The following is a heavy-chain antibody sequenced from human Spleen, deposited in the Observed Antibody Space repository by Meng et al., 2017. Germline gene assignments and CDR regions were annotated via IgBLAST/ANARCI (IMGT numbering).Heavy chain of an antibody. CDR3: ANLTYYYDSSGRWDY. CDR2: IYYSGST. CDR1: GGSISSYY. J-gene: IGHJ4*02. Sequence: SETLSLTCTVSGGSISSYYWSWIRQPPGKGLEWIGYIYYSGSTNYNPSLKSRVTISVDTSKNQFSLKLSSVTAADTAVYYCANLTYYYDSSGRWDYWGPGTLVTVSS. V-gene: IGHV4-59*12. D-gene: IGHD3-22*01.